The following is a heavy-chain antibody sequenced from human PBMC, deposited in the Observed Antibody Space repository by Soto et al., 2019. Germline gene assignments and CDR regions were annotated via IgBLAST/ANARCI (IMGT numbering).Heavy chain of an antibody. J-gene: IGHJ6*03. V-gene: IGHV4-59*08. Sequence: QVQLQESGPGLVKPSETLSLTCTVSGGSISSYYWSWIRQPPGKGLEWIGYIYYSGSTNYNPSLKSRVTISVDTSKNQFSLKLSSVTAADTAVYYCARLQFYEPGYYYYMDVWGKGTTVTVSS. CDR2: IYYSGST. D-gene: IGHD3-3*01. CDR3: ARLQFYEPGYYYYMDV. CDR1: GGSISSYY.